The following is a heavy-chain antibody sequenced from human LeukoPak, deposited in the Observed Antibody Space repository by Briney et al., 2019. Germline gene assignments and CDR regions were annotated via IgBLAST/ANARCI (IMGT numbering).Heavy chain of an antibody. CDR2: IIPILGIA. J-gene: IGHJ6*02. CDR1: GYTFTSYA. D-gene: IGHD2-2*01. CDR3: ARDHSCSSTSCYVGYYYGMDV. V-gene: IGHV1-69*04. Sequence: SVKVSCKASGYTFTSYAISWVRQAPGQGLEWMGRIIPILGIANYAQKFQGRVTITADKSTSTAYMELSSLRSEDTAVYYCARDHSCSSTSCYVGYYYGMDVWGQGTTVTVSS.